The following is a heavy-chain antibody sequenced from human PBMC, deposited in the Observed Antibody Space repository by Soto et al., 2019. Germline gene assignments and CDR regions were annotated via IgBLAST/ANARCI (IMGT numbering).Heavy chain of an antibody. CDR1: GASITTYY. D-gene: IGHD3-10*01. Sequence: SETLSLTCSVSGASITTYYWSWIRQPPGKGLEWIGSISYSGSTKYNPSLESRVMVSLDTSKNQFSLRLTSVTAADTALYYCARDWDSSGLFDPWGQGALVTVSS. J-gene: IGHJ5*02. CDR2: ISYSGST. V-gene: IGHV4-59*01. CDR3: ARDWDSSGLFDP.